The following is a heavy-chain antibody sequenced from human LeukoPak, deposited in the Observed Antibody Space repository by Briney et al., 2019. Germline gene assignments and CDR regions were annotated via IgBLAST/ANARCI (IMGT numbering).Heavy chain of an antibody. Sequence: PSETLSLTCTVSGGSISSYYWSWIRQPPGKGLEWIGYIYYSGTTNYNPSLKSRVTISVDTSKNQFSLKLSSVTAADTAVYYCARVGDFWSGYPSPYYGMDVWGQGTTVTVSS. CDR1: GGSISSYY. V-gene: IGHV4-59*01. J-gene: IGHJ6*02. D-gene: IGHD3-3*01. CDR2: IYYSGTT. CDR3: ARVGDFWSGYPSPYYGMDV.